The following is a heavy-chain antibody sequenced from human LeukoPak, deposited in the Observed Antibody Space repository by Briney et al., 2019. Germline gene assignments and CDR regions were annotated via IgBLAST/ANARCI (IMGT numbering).Heavy chain of an antibody. CDR2: INPNSGGT. J-gene: IGHJ4*02. CDR1: GYTFTGYY. CDR3: ARTWWIQLWAPFDY. Sequence: GASVKVSCKASGYTFTGYYMHWVRQAPGQGLEWMGWINPNSGGTNYAQKFQGRVTITADKSTSTAYMELSSLRSEDTAVYYCARTWWIQLWAPFDYWGQGTLVTVSS. V-gene: IGHV1-2*02. D-gene: IGHD5-18*01.